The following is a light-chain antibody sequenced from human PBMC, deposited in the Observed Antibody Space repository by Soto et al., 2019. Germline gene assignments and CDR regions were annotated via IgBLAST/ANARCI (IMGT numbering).Light chain of an antibody. V-gene: IGKV3-15*01. CDR2: GAS. CDR3: QQYNNWPRT. Sequence: IVLTQSPGTLSFSPGKRGTLSCRAIQSVSSNYLAWYQQKHGQAPRLLIYGASTRATGIPARFSGSWYGTEFTLTINSLQSEDFAVYDCQQYNNWPRTFGQGTKVDIK. J-gene: IGKJ1*01. CDR1: QSVSSN.